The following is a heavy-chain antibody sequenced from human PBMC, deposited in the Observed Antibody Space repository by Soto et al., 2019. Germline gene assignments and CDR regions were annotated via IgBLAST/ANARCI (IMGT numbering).Heavy chain of an antibody. Sequence: SETLSLTCTVSGGSVSSGSYYWSWIRQPPGKGLEWIGYIYYSGSTNYNPSLKSRVTISVDTSKNQFSLKLSSVTAADTAVYYCARAPYYDILTGHYYYYYGMDVWGQGTTVTV. V-gene: IGHV4-61*01. CDR3: ARAPYYDILTGHYYYYYGMDV. CDR1: GGSVSSGSYY. J-gene: IGHJ6*02. D-gene: IGHD3-9*01. CDR2: IYYSGST.